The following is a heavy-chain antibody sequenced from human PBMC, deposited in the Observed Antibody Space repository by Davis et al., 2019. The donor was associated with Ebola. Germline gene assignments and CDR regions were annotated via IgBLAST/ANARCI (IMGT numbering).Heavy chain of an antibody. CDR1: GFMFKRSA. Sequence: PGGSLRLSCVASGFMFKRSAMSWVRQAPGKGLEWVSVIYSGGSTYYADSVKGRFTISRDNSKNTLYLQMNSLRAEDTAVYYCARADNIVLMVYATWGQGTLVTVSS. CDR3: ARADNIVLMVYAT. CDR2: IYSGGST. V-gene: IGHV3-66*01. D-gene: IGHD2-8*01. J-gene: IGHJ5*02.